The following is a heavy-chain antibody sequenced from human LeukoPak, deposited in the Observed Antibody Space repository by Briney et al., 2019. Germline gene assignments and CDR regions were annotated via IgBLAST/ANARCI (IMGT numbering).Heavy chain of an antibody. Sequence: GGSLRLSCAAPGFTFSSYEMNWIRQAPGKGLEWVSAISGSGGSTYYADSVKGRFTISRDNSKNTLYLQMNSLRAEDTAVYYCAKATRVDTAMVPFDYWGQGTLVTVSS. J-gene: IGHJ4*02. D-gene: IGHD5-18*01. CDR2: ISGSGGST. V-gene: IGHV3-23*01. CDR1: GFTFSSYE. CDR3: AKATRVDTAMVPFDY.